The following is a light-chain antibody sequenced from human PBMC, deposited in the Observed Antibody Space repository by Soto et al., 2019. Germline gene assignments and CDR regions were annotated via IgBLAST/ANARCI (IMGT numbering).Light chain of an antibody. CDR3: QQSYSRPYT. V-gene: IGKV1-39*01. J-gene: IGKJ2*01. Sequence: DIQMTPSPSSLAASVGDRVTITCRASQNIRNYLNWYQQRPGEAPKLLIYGASTLQGGVPSRFSGSGSGTDFTLTISSLQPEDFATYFCQQSYSRPYTFGQGTNLEF. CDR2: GAS. CDR1: QNIRNY.